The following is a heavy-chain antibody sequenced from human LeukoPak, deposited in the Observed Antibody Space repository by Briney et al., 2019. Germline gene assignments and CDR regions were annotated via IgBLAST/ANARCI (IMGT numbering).Heavy chain of an antibody. Sequence: GGSLRLSCAASRFTFSSYEMNWVRQAPGKGLEWVSYISSSGSTIYYADSVKGRFTISRDNAKNSLYLQMNSLRAEDTAVYYCAREGAYSGYQTDYYYGMDVWGKGTTVTVSS. CDR3: AREGAYSGYQTDYYYGMDV. V-gene: IGHV3-48*03. CDR2: ISSSGSTI. D-gene: IGHD5-12*01. CDR1: RFTFSSYE. J-gene: IGHJ6*04.